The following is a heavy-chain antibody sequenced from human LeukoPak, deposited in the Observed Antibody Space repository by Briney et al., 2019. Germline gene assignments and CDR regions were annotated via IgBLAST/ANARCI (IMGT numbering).Heavy chain of an antibody. CDR1: GGSFSGYY. CDR2: INHSGST. D-gene: IGHD2-2*01. V-gene: IGHV4-34*01. Sequence: SETLSLTCAVYGGSFSGYYWSWIRQPPGKGLEWIGDINHSGSTNYNPSLKSRVTISVDTSKDQFSLKLSSVTAADTAVYYCASYAKDIVVLPAASIYWYFDLWGRGTLVTVSS. CDR3: ASYAKDIVVLPAASIYWYFDL. J-gene: IGHJ2*01.